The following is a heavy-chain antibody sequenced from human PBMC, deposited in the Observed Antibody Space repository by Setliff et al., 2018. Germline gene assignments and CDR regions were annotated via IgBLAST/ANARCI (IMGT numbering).Heavy chain of an antibody. Sequence: ASVKVSCKASGYTFNNYGINWVRQAPGQGFEWMGWMSVYAQKFQGRVTMTTDTPTSTAYMELRSLTSDDTAVYYCARGPKDFVVPPTANIFDYWGQGTVVTVSS. J-gene: IGHJ4*02. CDR1: GYTFNNYG. CDR2: MSV. V-gene: IGHV1-18*04. D-gene: IGHD2-2*01. CDR3: ARGPKDFVVPPTANIFDY.